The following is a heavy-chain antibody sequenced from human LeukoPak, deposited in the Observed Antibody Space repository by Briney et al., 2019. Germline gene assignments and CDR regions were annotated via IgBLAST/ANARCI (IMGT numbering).Heavy chain of an antibody. CDR2: ISGSGGST. CDR3: AKEKTRAPLYYFDH. D-gene: IGHD2-2*02. CDR1: GFTFSSYA. Sequence: PGGSLRLSCAASGFTFSSYAMSWVRQAPGKGLEWVSAISGSGGSTYYADSVRGRFTISADTSKTTLYLQMDSLRAEDTAMYYCAKEKTRAPLYYFDHWGQGALVSVSS. V-gene: IGHV3-23*01. J-gene: IGHJ4*02.